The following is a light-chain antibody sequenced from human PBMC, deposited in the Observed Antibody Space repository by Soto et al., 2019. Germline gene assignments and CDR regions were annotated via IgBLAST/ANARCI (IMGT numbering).Light chain of an antibody. Sequence: DIQMTQSPSTLSASVGDRVTITCRASQSISSWLAWYQQKPGKVPKLLIYDASSLESGVPSRFSGSGSGTEFTLTISSLQPDDFATYYCQQYNSYSVTFGQGTKV. CDR1: QSISSW. CDR3: QQYNSYSVT. J-gene: IGKJ1*01. V-gene: IGKV1-5*01. CDR2: DAS.